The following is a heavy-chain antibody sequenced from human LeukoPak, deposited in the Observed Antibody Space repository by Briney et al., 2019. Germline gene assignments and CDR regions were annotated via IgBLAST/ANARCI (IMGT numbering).Heavy chain of an antibody. Sequence: SETLSLTCTVSGYSISSGYYWGWIRQPPGKGLEWIGSIYHSGSTYYNPSLKSRVTISVDTSKNQFSLKLSSVTAADTAVYYCARDGYCSSTSCFFDYWGQGTLVTVSS. CDR2: IYHSGST. CDR1: GYSISSGYY. J-gene: IGHJ4*02. CDR3: ARDGYCSSTSCFFDY. D-gene: IGHD2-2*03. V-gene: IGHV4-38-2*02.